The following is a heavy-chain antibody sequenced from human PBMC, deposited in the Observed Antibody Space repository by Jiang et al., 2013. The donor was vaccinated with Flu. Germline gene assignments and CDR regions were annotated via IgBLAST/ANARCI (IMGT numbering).Heavy chain of an antibody. CDR3: ARAAYSSGPYYFDY. D-gene: IGHD5-18*01. J-gene: IGHJ4*02. CDR2: IHSIGST. Sequence: GLVKPSQTLSLTCTVSGGSISSGSYYWSWIRQPAGKGLEWIGRIHSIGSTNYHPSLKSRATISADTSKNQFSLKLSSVTAADTAVYYCARAAYSSGPYYFDYWGQGTLVTVSS. CDR1: GGSISSGSYY. V-gene: IGHV4-61*02.